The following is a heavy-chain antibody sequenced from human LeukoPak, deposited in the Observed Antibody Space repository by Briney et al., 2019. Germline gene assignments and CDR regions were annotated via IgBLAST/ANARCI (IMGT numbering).Heavy chain of an antibody. J-gene: IGHJ5*02. Sequence: ASVKVSCKASGYTFTSYYMHWVRQAPGQGLEWIGIINPSGGSTNYAQKFQGRVTMTRDTSTSTVYMELSSLRPEDTAVYFCARDRNLEYSSSSGRFDPWGQGTLVTVSS. V-gene: IGHV1-46*03. CDR1: GYTFTSYY. CDR3: ARDRNLEYSSSSGRFDP. D-gene: IGHD6-6*01. CDR2: INPSGGST.